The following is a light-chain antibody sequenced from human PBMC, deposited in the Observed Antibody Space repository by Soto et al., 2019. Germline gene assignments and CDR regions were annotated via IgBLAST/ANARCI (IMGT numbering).Light chain of an antibody. Sequence: QSALTQPPSVSGSPGQSVTISCTGTSSDVGSYDRVSWYQQPPGTAPKLMIYEVANRPSGVPDRFSGSKSGNTASLTISGVQAEDGADYYCSSYTTSSTWVFGGGTKLTVL. J-gene: IGLJ2*01. CDR3: SSYTTSSTWV. V-gene: IGLV2-18*02. CDR1: SSDVGSYDR. CDR2: EVA.